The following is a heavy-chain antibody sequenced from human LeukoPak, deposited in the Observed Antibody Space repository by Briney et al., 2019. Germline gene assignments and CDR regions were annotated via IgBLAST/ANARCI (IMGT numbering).Heavy chain of an antibody. D-gene: IGHD1-14*01. J-gene: IGHJ4*02. CDR2: FYYSGST. CDR1: GGSIGNYY. V-gene: IGHV4-59*01. Sequence: SETLSLTCSVSGGSIGNYYWSWIRQPPGKGLEWIGYFYYSGSTKYNPSLRGRVTISVDTSKNQFSLKLTSVTAADTAVYYCARGSLRSEPLDYWGQGTLVTVSS. CDR3: ARGSLRSEPLDY.